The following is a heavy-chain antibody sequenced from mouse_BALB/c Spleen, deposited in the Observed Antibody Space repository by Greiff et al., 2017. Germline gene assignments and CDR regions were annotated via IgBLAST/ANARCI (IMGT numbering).Heavy chain of an antibody. D-gene: IGHD2-4*01. CDR1: GYTFTSYY. CDR2: INPSNGGT. CDR3: TRRGYYDYTWFAY. J-gene: IGHJ3*01. V-gene: IGHV1S81*02. Sequence: QVQLKESGAELVKPGASVKLSCKASGYTFTSYYMYWVKQRPGQGLEWIGEINPSNGGTNFNEKFKSKATLTVDKSSSTAYMQLSSLTSEDSAVYYCTRRGYYDYTWFAYWGQGTLVTVSA.